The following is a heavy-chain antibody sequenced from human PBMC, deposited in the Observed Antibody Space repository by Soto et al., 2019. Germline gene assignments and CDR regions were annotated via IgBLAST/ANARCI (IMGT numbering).Heavy chain of an antibody. CDR1: GFIFSRSR. V-gene: IGHV3-21*06. CDR3: ARVAY. Sequence: GGSLGVSRTASGFIFSRSRMNWVRQAPGKGLEWVASISSASNDITYADSVKGRFIISRDNAENSLFLQMNDLRPKDTALYYCARVAYCGQGTPDTVSS. CDR2: ISSASNDI. J-gene: IGHJ4*02.